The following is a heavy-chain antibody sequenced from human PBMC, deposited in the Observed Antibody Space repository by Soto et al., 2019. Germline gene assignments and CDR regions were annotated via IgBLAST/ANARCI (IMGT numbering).Heavy chain of an antibody. J-gene: IGHJ4*02. D-gene: IGHD3-3*01. V-gene: IGHV4-31*03. CDR1: GGSISSGGYY. CDR3: ARDRRNYDFWSGYYIGGSFDY. CDR2: IYYSGST. Sequence: SETLSLTCTVSGGSISSGGYYWSWIRQHPGKGLEWIGYIYYSGSTYHNPSLKSRVTISVDTSKNQFSLKLSSVTAADTAVYYCARDRRNYDFWSGYYIGGSFDYWGQGTLVTVSS.